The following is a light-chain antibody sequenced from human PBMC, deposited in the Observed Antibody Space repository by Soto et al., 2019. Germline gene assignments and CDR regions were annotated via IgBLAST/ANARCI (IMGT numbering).Light chain of an antibody. J-gene: IGLJ2*01. V-gene: IGLV2-14*01. CDR2: DVS. CDR1: SSDVGGYNY. CDR3: SSYTSSSTLV. Sequence: QSALTQPASVSGSPGQSITISCTGTSSDVGGYNYVSWYQQHPGKAPKLMIYDVSNRQSGVSNRFSGSKSGNTASLTISGLQAEDETDYYCSSYTSSSTLVFGGGTKLTVL.